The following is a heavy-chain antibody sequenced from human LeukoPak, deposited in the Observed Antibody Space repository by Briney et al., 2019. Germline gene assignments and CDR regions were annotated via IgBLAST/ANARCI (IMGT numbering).Heavy chain of an antibody. D-gene: IGHD3-22*01. V-gene: IGHV1-2*02. J-gene: IGHJ4*02. CDR3: AKEDNSGYYSFDY. CDR2: INPNNGGT. Sequence: ASAKVSCKASGYTFTDYYIHWLRQAPGEGLEWMGWINPNNGGTDYAQKFEGRVTMTRDTSISTAYMDVSSLRSDDTAIYYCAKEDNSGYYSFDYWGQGALVTVSS. CDR1: GYTFTDYY.